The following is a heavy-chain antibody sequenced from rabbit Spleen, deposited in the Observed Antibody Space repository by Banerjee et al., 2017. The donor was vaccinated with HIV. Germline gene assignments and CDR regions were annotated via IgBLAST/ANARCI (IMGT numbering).Heavy chain of an antibody. CDR2: IYVNSGST. J-gene: IGHJ4*01. CDR3: VREAGYGGYGDANL. V-gene: IGHV1S43*01. Sequence: QQQLEESGGGLVKPGGTLTLTCKVSGIDFSSWYYMCWVRQAPGKGLELIGCIYVNSGSTWYASWVNGRFTISSHNAQNTLYLQLNSLTAADTATYFCVREAGYGGYGDANLWGQGTLVTVS. CDR1: GIDFSSWYY. D-gene: IGHD6-1*01.